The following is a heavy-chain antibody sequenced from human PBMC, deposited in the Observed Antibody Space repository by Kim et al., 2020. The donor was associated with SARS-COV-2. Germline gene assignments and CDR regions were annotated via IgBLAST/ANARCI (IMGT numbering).Heavy chain of an antibody. V-gene: IGHV4-59*08. CDR3: ARQLYYYDGSGNPRPHWYFDL. CDR2: IHDTGST. CDR1: GGSISYYY. J-gene: IGHJ2*01. D-gene: IGHD3-22*01. Sequence: SETLSLTCTVPGGSISYYYWNWIRQPPGKGLEWVAYIHDTGSTNYNPSIKSRVTISIGTSKSHFSLELSSVTAADTAVYYCARQLYYYDGSGNPRPHWYFDLWGRGTMVTVSS.